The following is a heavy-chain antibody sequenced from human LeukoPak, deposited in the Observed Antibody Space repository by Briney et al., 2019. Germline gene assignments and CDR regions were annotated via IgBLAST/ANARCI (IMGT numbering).Heavy chain of an antibody. D-gene: IGHD4-17*01. CDR2: MSPSGGRT. CDR3: ARDHDYGDYEGPAAFDS. CDR1: GFTFTDYC. Sequence: GASVEVSCKAFGFTFTDYCMHWLRQAPGQGREWMGEMSPSGGRTSYAQKFQGRVTMTRDTSTSTVYMELTSLSSEDTAVYYCARDHDYGDYEGPAAFDSWGPGTLVTVSS. V-gene: IGHV1-46*01. J-gene: IGHJ4*02.